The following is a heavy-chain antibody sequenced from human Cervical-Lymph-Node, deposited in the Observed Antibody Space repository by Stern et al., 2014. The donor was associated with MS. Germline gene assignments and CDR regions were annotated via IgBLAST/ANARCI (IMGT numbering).Heavy chain of an antibody. CDR2: ISYDGSNK. V-gene: IGHV3-30*01. D-gene: IGHD1-26*01. CDR1: GFTFSSYA. J-gene: IGHJ4*02. Sequence: VQLVESGGGVVQPGRSLRLSCAASGFTFSSYAMHWVRQAPGTGLEWVAVISYDGSNKYYADSVKGRFTISRDNSKNTLYLQMNSLRAEDTAVYYCASPRGGVVGADFDYWGQGTLVTVSS. CDR3: ASPRGGVVGADFDY.